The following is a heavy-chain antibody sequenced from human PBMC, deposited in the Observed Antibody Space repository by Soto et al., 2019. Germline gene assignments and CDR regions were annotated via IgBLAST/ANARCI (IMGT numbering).Heavy chain of an antibody. J-gene: IGHJ4*02. CDR1: GGSISSSNW. CDR2: IYHSGST. Sequence: PSETLSLTCAVSGGSISSSNWWSWIRQPPGKGLEWIGYIYHSGSTYYNPSLKSRVTISVDRSKNQFSLKLSSVTAADTAVYYCARAMTTVITIDYWGQGTLVNVSS. V-gene: IGHV4-4*02. D-gene: IGHD4-17*01. CDR3: ARAMTTVITIDY.